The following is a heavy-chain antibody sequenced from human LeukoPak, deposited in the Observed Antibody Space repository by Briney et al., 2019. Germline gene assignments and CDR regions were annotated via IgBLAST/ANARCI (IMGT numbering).Heavy chain of an antibody. CDR3: ARSLMSRGYHLSFDY. V-gene: IGHV1-18*01. D-gene: IGHD3-22*01. J-gene: IGHJ4*02. Sequence: ASVKVTCNASGCTFTSYCCSWVRQPPGQGLEWMGWICAYNGNTNYAQNFQGRVTMTTDTSTSTAHMELRSLRVDDTAVYYCARSLMSRGYHLSFDYWGQGTLVTVSS. CDR2: ICAYNGNT. CDR1: GCTFTSYC.